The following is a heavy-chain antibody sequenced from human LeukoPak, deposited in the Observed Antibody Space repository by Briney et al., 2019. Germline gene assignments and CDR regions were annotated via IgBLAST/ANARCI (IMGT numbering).Heavy chain of an antibody. V-gene: IGHV1-2*06. CDR3: ARLSLGYCSGGSCYAYYMDV. CDR2: INPNSGGT. Sequence: ASVKVSCKASGYTFTGYYMHWVRQAPGQGLEWMGRINPNSGGTNYAQKLQGRVTMTRDTSISTAYMELSRLRSDDTAVYYCARLSLGYCSGGSCYAYYMDVWGKGTTVTVSS. D-gene: IGHD2-15*01. CDR1: GYTFTGYY. J-gene: IGHJ6*03.